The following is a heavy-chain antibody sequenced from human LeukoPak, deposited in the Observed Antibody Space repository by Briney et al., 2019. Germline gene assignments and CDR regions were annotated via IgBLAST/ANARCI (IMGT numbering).Heavy chain of an antibody. Sequence: SETLSLTCTVSGGSISSYCWSWIRQPPGRGLEWIGYIYYSGSTNYNPSLKSRVTISVDTSKNQFSLKLSSVTAADTAVYYCARSMGDRAGLLLYYFDYWGQGTLVTVSS. CDR2: IYYSGST. J-gene: IGHJ4*02. D-gene: IGHD2-21*02. CDR1: GGSISSYC. V-gene: IGHV4-59*01. CDR3: ARSMGDRAGLLLYYFDY.